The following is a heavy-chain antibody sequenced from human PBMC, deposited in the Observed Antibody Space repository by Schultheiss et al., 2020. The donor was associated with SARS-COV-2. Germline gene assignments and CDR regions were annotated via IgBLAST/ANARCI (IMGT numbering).Heavy chain of an antibody. Sequence: GGSLRLSCAASGFTFSSYEMNWVRQAPGKGLEWVSSISSSSSYIYYADSVKGRFTISRDNAKNSLHLQMNSLRAEGTAVYYCTRVVGGNWNYGYFDYWGQGTLVTVSS. J-gene: IGHJ4*02. CDR3: TRVVGGNWNYGYFDY. CDR1: GFTFSSYE. CDR2: ISSSSSYI. V-gene: IGHV3-21*03. D-gene: IGHD1-7*01.